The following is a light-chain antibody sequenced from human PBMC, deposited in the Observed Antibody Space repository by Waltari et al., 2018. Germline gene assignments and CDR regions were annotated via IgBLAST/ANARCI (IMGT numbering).Light chain of an antibody. CDR3: QQRSNWPPTWT. V-gene: IGKV3-11*01. CDR1: QSVSSY. CDR2: AAS. Sequence: EIVLTQSPATLSLSPGERATLSCRASQSVSSYLAWYHQKPGQAPRLLIYAASNRATCIPARFSGSGSGTDFTLTISSLEPEDFAVYYCQQRSNWPPTWTFGQGTKVEIK. J-gene: IGKJ1*01.